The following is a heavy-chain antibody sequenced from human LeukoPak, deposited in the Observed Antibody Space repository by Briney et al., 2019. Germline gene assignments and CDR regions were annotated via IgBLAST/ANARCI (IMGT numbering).Heavy chain of an antibody. CDR3: ARDSYDSSGYYRTFDY. V-gene: IGHV4-59*01. CDR1: GGSICGYY. Sequence: PSGTLSLTCTVSGGSICGYYWSWIRQPPGKGLEWIGYIYYTGSTSYNPSLKSRVTISVDTSKNQFSLKLSSVTAADTAVYYCARDSYDSSGYYRTFDYWGQGTLVSVSS. J-gene: IGHJ4*02. D-gene: IGHD3-22*01. CDR2: IYYTGST.